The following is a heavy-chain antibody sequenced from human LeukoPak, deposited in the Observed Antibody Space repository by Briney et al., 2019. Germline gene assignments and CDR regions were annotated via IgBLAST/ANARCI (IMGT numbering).Heavy chain of an antibody. V-gene: IGHV3-11*01. J-gene: IGHJ2*01. CDR3: ATSFGYSSGPGWYFDL. Sequence: GGSLRLSCAASGFTFSDHYMSWIRQAPGKGLEWVSYISSSGSTIYYADSVKGRFTISRDNAKNSLYLQMNSLRAEDTAVYYCATSFGYSSGPGWYFDLWGRGTLVTVSS. CDR1: GFTFSDHY. D-gene: IGHD6-19*01. CDR2: ISSSGSTI.